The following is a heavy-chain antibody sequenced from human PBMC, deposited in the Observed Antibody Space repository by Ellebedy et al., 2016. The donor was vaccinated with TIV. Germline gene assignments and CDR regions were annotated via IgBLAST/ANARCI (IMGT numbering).Heavy chain of an antibody. J-gene: IGHJ4*02. Sequence: GESLKISCAASGFTFSSYAMSWVRQAPGKGLEWVSAIGSAGDTSYSGSVKGRFTISRENGKNSVYLQMNSLRAEDTAVYYCARASAGLDYWGQGTLVTVSS. D-gene: IGHD6-13*01. CDR2: IGSAGDT. V-gene: IGHV3-13*01. CDR3: ARASAGLDY. CDR1: GFTFSSYA.